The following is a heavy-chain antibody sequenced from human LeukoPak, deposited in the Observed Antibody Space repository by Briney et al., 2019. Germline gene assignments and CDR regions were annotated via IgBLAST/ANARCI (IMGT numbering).Heavy chain of an antibody. V-gene: IGHV4-59*01. CDR2: IYYSGST. CDR1: GGSLSSYY. CDR3: VRDVSRTSWAWR. D-gene: IGHD2-2*01. Sequence: PSQTLSLTCTVSGGSLSSYYWSSIRHPPGKGLESIGYIYYSGSTNYNPSLKSRVSISVDTSKIQFSLKLSSVTAADTAVYHCVRDVSRTSWAWRWGQGTVVTVSS. J-gene: IGHJ3*01.